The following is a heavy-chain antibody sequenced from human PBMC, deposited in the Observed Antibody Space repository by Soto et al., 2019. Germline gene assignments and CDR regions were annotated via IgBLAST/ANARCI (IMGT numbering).Heavy chain of an antibody. V-gene: IGHV4-59*08. CDR1: GASISRDH. J-gene: IGHJ4*02. CDR3: ATYTSDGGGRGY. CDR2: EYSGNT. D-gene: IGHD6-19*01. Sequence: QVQLQESGPGLVKPSETLSLTCTVSGASISRDHWNWIRQPPGKGLEWIGEYSGNTNYNPSLKSRVPISVDTSKNQFSLKLSSVTAADTAVYFCATYTSDGGGRGYWGQGTLVTVSS.